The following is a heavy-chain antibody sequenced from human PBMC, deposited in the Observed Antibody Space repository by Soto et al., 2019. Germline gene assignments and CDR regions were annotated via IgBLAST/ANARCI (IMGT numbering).Heavy chain of an antibody. J-gene: IGHJ6*02. Sequence: PGGSLRLSCAVSGFPFSSCVMTWVRQAPGKGLEWVSVISGGGGSTNYAESVKGRFTISRDNSENTLYLQMNSLRAEDTAVYYCAKAVTLVRGINPYSYGLDVWGQGTTVTVSS. CDR2: ISGGGGST. V-gene: IGHV3-23*01. CDR1: GFPFSSCV. D-gene: IGHD3-10*01. CDR3: AKAVTLVRGINPYSYGLDV.